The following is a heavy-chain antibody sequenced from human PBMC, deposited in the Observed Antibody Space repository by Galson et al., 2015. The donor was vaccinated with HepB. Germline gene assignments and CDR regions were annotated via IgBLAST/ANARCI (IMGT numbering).Heavy chain of an antibody. V-gene: IGHV1-69*13. D-gene: IGHD3-22*01. CDR2: IIPVFGTT. J-gene: IGHJ6*02. Sequence: SVKVSCKASGGTFRNDAISWVRQAPGQGLEWMGGIIPVFGTTNYAQKFQGRVTITADGSTSTAYMELRSLRSEDTAVYFCARATGDYYESSDYYSYYYGMDVWGQGTTVTVSS. CDR1: GGTFRNDA. CDR3: ARATGDYYESSDYYSYYYGMDV.